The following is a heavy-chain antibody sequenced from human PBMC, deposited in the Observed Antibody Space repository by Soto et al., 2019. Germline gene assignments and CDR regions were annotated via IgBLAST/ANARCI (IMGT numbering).Heavy chain of an antibody. CDR3: VRPLYSGSYSDYYFEY. Sequence: PGGSLRLSCAASGFTFSTYAIHWVRQAPGKGLEWVAVISYDGSNKYYADSVKGRFTISRDNSKNMLYLQMNSLRAEDTAVYYCVRPLYSGSYSDYYFEYWGQGTLVTVSS. CDR2: ISYDGSNK. V-gene: IGHV3-30-3*01. CDR1: GFTFSTYA. D-gene: IGHD1-26*01. J-gene: IGHJ4*02.